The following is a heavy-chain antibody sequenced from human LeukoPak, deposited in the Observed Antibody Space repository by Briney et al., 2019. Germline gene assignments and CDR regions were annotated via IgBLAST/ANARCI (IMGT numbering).Heavy chain of an antibody. V-gene: IGHV3-7*01. D-gene: IGHD3-9*01. CDR1: GFTFSSYW. CDR3: ARSLRSEPRLVAWDGGADAFDI. CDR2: IKQDGSEK. Sequence: GGSLRLSCAASGFTFSSYWMSWVRQAPGKGLEWVANIKQDGSEKYYVDSAKGRFTISRDNAKTSLYLQMNSLRAKDTAVYYCARSLRSEPRLVAWDGGADAFDIWGQGTMVTVSS. J-gene: IGHJ3*02.